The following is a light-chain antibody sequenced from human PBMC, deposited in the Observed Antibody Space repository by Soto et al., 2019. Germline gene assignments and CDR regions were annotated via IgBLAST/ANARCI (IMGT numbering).Light chain of an antibody. CDR1: QTISSSF. CDR2: RAS. V-gene: IGKV3-20*01. J-gene: IGKJ3*01. CDR3: HQFGSSPLDT. Sequence: EIVLTQSPGTLSLSPGERATLSCRASQTISSSFLAWYQQKPGQAPRLLIYRASRRAPGIPDRFSGSGSWTNFTLPISSLEPEDFAVYYCHQFGSSPLDTFGPGTKVEIK.